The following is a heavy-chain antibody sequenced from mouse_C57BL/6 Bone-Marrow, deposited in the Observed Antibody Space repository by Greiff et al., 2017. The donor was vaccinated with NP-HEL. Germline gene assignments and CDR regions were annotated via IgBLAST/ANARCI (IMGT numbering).Heavy chain of an antibody. CDR2: IHPNSGST. CDR3: ARRLSYGSSYNY. D-gene: IGHD1-1*01. Sequence: QVQLQQPGAELVKPGASVKLSCKASGYTFTSYWMHWVKQRPGQGLEWIGMIHPNSGSTNYNEKFKSKATLTVDKSSSTAYMQLSSLTSEDSAVYYCARRLSYGSSYNYWGQGTTLTVSS. CDR1: GYTFTSYW. V-gene: IGHV1-64*01. J-gene: IGHJ2*01.